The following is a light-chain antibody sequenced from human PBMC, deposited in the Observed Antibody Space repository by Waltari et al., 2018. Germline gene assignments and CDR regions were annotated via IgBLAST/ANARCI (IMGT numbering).Light chain of an antibody. V-gene: IGLV1-40*01. CDR2: GNS. CDR3: QSYDSSLREV. CDR1: RSNIGAGSD. Sequence: QSVLTQPPSVSGAPGPRVTISCTGSRSNIGAGSDVTWYQQLPGTAPKPLIYGNSNRPSGVPYRFSGSKSGTSASLAITGLQAEDEADYYCQSYDSSLREVFGGGTKLTVL. J-gene: IGLJ3*02.